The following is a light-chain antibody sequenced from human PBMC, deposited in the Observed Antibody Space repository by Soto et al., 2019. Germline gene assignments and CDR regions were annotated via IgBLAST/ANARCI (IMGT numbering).Light chain of an antibody. CDR2: EVS. CDR1: SSDVGGYNY. V-gene: IGLV2-14*01. CDR3: SSYTSSSTLV. J-gene: IGLJ1*01. Sequence: QSVLTQPASVSGSPGQTITISCTGTSSDVGGYNYVSWNRQHPGKAPKLMIYEVSNRPSGVSNRFSGSKSGNTASLTISGLQAEDEADYYCSSYTSSSTLVFGTGTKVTVL.